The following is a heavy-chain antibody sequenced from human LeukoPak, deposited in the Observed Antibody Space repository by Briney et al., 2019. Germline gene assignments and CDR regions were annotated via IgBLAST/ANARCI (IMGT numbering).Heavy chain of an antibody. CDR3: ARDPLQVHRSAAILFDY. V-gene: IGHV1-2*02. CDR2: INPNSGGT. Sequence: APVKVSCKASGYTFTGYYMHWVRQAPGQGLEWMGWINPNSGGTNYAQKFQGRVTMTRDTSISTAYMELSRLRSDDTAVYYCARDPLQVHRSAAILFDYWGQGTLVTVSS. CDR1: GYTFTGYY. D-gene: IGHD2-2*01. J-gene: IGHJ4*02.